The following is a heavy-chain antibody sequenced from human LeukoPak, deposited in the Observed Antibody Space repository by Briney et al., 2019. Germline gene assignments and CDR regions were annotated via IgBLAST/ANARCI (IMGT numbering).Heavy chain of an antibody. J-gene: IGHJ4*02. CDR1: GFPFSSYE. Sequence: GGSLRLSCAASGFPFSSYEMNWVRQAPGKGREWVSYISTSGSTVNYADSAKGRSTISRDNDKNSVYLQMNSQSVDDTGVYLCARVPERDYDSWSGYYVWDYWGQGTLVTVSP. V-gene: IGHV3-48*03. CDR2: ISTSGSTV. D-gene: IGHD3-3*01. CDR3: ARVPERDYDSWSGYYVWDY.